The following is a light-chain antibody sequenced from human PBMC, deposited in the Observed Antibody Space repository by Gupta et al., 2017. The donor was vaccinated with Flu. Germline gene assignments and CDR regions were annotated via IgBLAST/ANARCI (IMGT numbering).Light chain of an antibody. CDR1: QTILYNSNNQNY. CDR3: HQDNSSPFT. V-gene: IGKV4-1*01. CDR2: WAS. Sequence: DIVLTQSPDSLTVSLGERATIKGKSSQTILYNSNNQNYLAWYQQRVGQPPKLLIFWASTRDPGVPDRFSGGGSGTDFTLTISSVQAEDVAVYYCHQDNSSPFTFGGGTKVEIK. J-gene: IGKJ4*01.